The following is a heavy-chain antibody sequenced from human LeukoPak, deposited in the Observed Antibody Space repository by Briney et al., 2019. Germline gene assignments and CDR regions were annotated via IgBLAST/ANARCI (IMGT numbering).Heavy chain of an antibody. CDR2: ISNGGGTA. CDR3: AARPLMPPRFDY. D-gene: IGHD2-2*01. CDR1: GFTFSTYP. V-gene: IGHV3-23*01. Sequence: GGSLRLSCAASGFTFSTYPMSWVRQAPGKGLQWVSAISNGGGTAYYAESVKGRFTISRDNSKSTLYLQMNSLRAEDTAIYYCAARPLMPPRFDYWGQGALVTVSS. J-gene: IGHJ4*02.